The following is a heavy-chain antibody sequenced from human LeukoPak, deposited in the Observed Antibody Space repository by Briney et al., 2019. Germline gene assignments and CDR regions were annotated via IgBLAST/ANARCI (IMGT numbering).Heavy chain of an antibody. CDR2: ISGSGGST. CDR1: GFTFSSYG. CDR3: AKEIVVVPAAMAKWFDP. D-gene: IGHD2-2*01. J-gene: IGHJ5*02. V-gene: IGHV3-23*01. Sequence: TGGSLRLSCAASGFTFSSYGMSWVRQAPGKGLEWVSAISGSGGSTYYADSVKGRFTISRDNSKNTLYLQMNSLRAEDTAVYYCAKEIVVVPAAMAKWFDPWGQGTLVTVSS.